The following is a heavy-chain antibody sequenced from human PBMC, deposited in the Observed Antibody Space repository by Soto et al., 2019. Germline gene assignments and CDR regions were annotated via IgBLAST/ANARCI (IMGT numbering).Heavy chain of an antibody. J-gene: IGHJ4*02. CDR2: ISSSSSYI. CDR1: GFTFSSYS. V-gene: IGHV3-21*01. CDR3: ARVGRGSSWYYFDD. D-gene: IGHD6-13*01. Sequence: EVQLVESGGGLVKPGGSLRLSCAASGFTFSSYSMNWVRQAPGKGLEWVSSISSSSSYIYYADSVKGRFTISRDNAKNSLYLQMNSLRAEDTAVYYCARVGRGSSWYYFDDWGQGTLVTVSS.